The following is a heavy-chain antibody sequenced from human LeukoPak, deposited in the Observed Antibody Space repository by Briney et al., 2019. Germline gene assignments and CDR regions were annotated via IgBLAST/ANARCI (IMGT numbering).Heavy chain of an antibody. CDR1: GFTFSSYS. Sequence: GGSLRLSCAASGFTFSSYSMNWVRQAPGKGLEWVSSISSSSSYIYYADSVKGRFTISRDNSKNTLCLQMNSLRAEDTAVYYCAKVGQNYYDSSGYYSWGYFDYWGQGTLVTVSS. D-gene: IGHD3-22*01. V-gene: IGHV3-21*04. CDR3: AKVGQNYYDSSGYYSWGYFDY. J-gene: IGHJ4*02. CDR2: ISSSSSYI.